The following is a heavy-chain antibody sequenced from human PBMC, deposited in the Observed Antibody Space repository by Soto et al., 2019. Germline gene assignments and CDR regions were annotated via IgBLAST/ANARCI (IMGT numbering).Heavy chain of an antibody. CDR2: IIPIFGTA. CDR1: GGTFSSYA. Sequence: SVKVSCKASGGTFSSYAISWVRQAPGQGLEWMGGIIPIFGTANYAQKFQGRVTITADESTSTAYMELSSLRSEDTAVYYCVRKYSSSSSAFDIWGQGTMVTVSS. CDR3: VRKYSSSSSAFDI. D-gene: IGHD6-6*01. J-gene: IGHJ3*02. V-gene: IGHV1-69*13.